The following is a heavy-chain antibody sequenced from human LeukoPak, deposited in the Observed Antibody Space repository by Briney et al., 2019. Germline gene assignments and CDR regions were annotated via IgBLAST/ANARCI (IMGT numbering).Heavy chain of an antibody. D-gene: IGHD3-16*01. V-gene: IGHV3-48*03. CDR1: GFTFSSYE. CDR3: AKDDDRGRFYH. J-gene: IGHJ1*01. Sequence: PGGSLRLSCAASGFTFSSYEMNWVRQAPGKGLEWVSYISSSGSTIYYADSVKGRFTISRDNSQNTVSLQINSLRAEDTAVYYCAKDDDRGRFYHWGQGTLVTVSS. CDR2: ISSSGSTI.